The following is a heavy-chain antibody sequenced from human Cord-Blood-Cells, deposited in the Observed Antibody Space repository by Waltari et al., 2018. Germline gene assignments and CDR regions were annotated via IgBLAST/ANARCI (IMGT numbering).Heavy chain of an antibody. V-gene: IGHV5-51*03. D-gene: IGHD3-3*01. CDR2: IYPGDSDT. Sequence: ELQLVQSGAEVKKPGESPKLSCKGSGYRFTSYWLGRVSQLPGKSLEWMGIIYPGDSDTRYSPSFQGQVTISADKSISTAYLQWSSLKASDTAMYYCARRSYYDFWSGYRGAFDIWGQGTMVTVSS. J-gene: IGHJ3*02. CDR1: GYRFTSYW. CDR3: ARRSYYDFWSGYRGAFDI.